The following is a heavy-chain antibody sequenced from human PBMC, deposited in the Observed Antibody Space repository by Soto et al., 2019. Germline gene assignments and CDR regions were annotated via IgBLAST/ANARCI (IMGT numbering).Heavy chain of an antibody. CDR1: GFTVSSYY. J-gene: IGHJ4*02. D-gene: IGHD3-10*01. V-gene: IGHV3-53*01. CDR3: ARAFGGSYDY. CDR2: IYSSGPT. Sequence: GGSLRLSCAASGFTVSSYYMSWVRQVPEKGLEWVSVIYSSGPTFYADSVRGRFTISRDNSKNTPYLQVNSLRVEDTAVYYCARAFGGSYDYWGQGTLVTVSS.